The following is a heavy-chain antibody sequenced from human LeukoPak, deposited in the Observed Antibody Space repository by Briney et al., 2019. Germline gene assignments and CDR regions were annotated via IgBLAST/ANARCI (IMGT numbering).Heavy chain of an antibody. CDR3: ATDRGYSYGQTLTFDY. CDR2: INPSGGST. V-gene: IGHV1-46*01. CDR1: GCTLTSNY. D-gene: IGHD5-18*01. Sequence: ASVKVSCKASGCTLTSNYMHWVRQAPGQGLEWLGIINPSGGSTSYAQKFQGRVTMTRDTSTSTVYMDLSSLRSEDTAVYYCATDRGYSYGQTLTFDYWGQGTLVTVSS. J-gene: IGHJ4*02.